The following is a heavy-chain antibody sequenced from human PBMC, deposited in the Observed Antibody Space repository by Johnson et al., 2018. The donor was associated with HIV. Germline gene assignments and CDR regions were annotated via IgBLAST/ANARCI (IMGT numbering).Heavy chain of an antibody. Sequence: EVLLLESGGGVVRPGGSLRLSCAASGFSFDDYGMSWVRQAPGKGLEWVSGINWNGGSTGYADSVKGRFSISRDNSKNTLYLQMNSLRAEDTAVYYCAKDKEVPGGSQWLALTRDAFDIWGQGTMVTVSS. J-gene: IGHJ3*02. V-gene: IGHV3-20*04. CDR2: INWNGGST. CDR1: GFSFDDYG. CDR3: AKDKEVPGGSQWLALTRDAFDI. D-gene: IGHD6-19*01.